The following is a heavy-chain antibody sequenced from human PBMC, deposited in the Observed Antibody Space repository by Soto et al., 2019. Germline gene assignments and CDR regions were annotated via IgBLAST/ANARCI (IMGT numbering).Heavy chain of an antibody. D-gene: IGHD5-12*01. CDR1: GFTFSSYA. J-gene: IGHJ4*02. CDR3: AKGAQSGYDNLGFFDY. CDR2: IDDSGGNT. V-gene: IGHV3-23*01. Sequence: GGSLRLSCAASGFTFSSYAMSWVRQAPGKGLEWVSVIDDSGGNTYYADSVKGRFTISRGNSKNTLYLQINSLRAEDTAIYYCAKGAQSGYDNLGFFDYWGQGTLVTVSS.